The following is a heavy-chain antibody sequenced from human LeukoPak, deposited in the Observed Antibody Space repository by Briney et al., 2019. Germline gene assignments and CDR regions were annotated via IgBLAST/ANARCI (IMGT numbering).Heavy chain of an antibody. J-gene: IGHJ4*02. CDR1: GGTFSSYA. CDR3: ARADSEWLIEWGFDY. D-gene: IGHD6-19*01. CDR2: IIPIFGTA. Sequence: SVKVSCKASGGTFSSYAISWVRQAPGQGLEWMGGIIPIFGTANYAQKFQGRVTMTRDMSTSTVYMELSSLRSEDTAVYYCARADSEWLIEWGFDYWGQGTLVTVSS. V-gene: IGHV1-69*05.